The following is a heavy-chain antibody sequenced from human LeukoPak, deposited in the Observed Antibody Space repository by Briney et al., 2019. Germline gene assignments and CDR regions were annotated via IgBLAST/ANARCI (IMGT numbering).Heavy chain of an antibody. CDR3: ARLRITMVRAYGMDV. CDR1: GGSISSYY. J-gene: IGHJ6*02. V-gene: IGHV4-59*01. CDR2: IYYSGST. Sequence: SETLSLTCTVSGGSISSYYWSWLRQPPGKGLEWIGYIYYSGSTNYNPSLKSRVTISVDTSKNQFSLKLSSVTAADTAVYYCARLRITMVRAYGMDVWGQGTTVTVSS. D-gene: IGHD3-10*01.